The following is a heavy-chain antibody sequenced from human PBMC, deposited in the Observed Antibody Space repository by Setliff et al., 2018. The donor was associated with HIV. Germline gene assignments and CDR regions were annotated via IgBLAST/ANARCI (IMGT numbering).Heavy chain of an antibody. J-gene: IGHJ4*02. CDR1: GGTFSSYT. D-gene: IGHD5-12*01. V-gene: IGHV1-69*05. Sequence: SVKVSCKASGGTFSSYTINWVRQAPGQGLEWMGGIIPIFGTANYAQKFQGRVTITTDESTSTAYMELRSLKSDDTAVYYCARGKTWLRFLDYWGQGTLVTV. CDR2: IIPIFGTA. CDR3: ARGKTWLRFLDY.